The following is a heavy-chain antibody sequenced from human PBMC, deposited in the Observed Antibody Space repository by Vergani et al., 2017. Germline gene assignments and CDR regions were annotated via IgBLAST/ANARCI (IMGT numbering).Heavy chain of an antibody. D-gene: IGHD5-12*01. CDR3: ARVRLVATIWGDAFDI. CDR2: IIPIFGTA. Sequence: QVQLVQSGAEVKKPGSSVKVSCKASGGTFSSYAISWVRQAPGQGLEWMGGIIPIFGTANYAQKFQGRVTITADESTSTAYMELSSLRSEDTAVDYCARVRLVATIWGDAFDIWGQGTMVTVSS. V-gene: IGHV1-69*01. J-gene: IGHJ3*02. CDR1: GGTFSSYA.